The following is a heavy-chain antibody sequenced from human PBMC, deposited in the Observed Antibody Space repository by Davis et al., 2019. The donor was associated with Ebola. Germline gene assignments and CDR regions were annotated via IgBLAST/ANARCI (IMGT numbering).Heavy chain of an antibody. CDR2: INPSGGST. V-gene: IGHV1-46*01. J-gene: IGHJ4*02. D-gene: IGHD3-10*01. Sequence: ASVKVSCRASGYTFTSYYMHWVRQAPGQGLEWMGIINPSGGSTSYAQKFQGRVTMTRDTSTSTVYMELRSLRSDDTAVYYCARFTMVQGVIITFDYWGQGTLVTVSS. CDR1: GYTFTSYY. CDR3: ARFTMVQGVIITFDY.